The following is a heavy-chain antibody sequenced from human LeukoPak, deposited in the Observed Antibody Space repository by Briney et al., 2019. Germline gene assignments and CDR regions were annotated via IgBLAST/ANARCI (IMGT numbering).Heavy chain of an antibody. J-gene: IGHJ4*02. D-gene: IGHD2-2*01. CDR2: LSGSGGST. V-gene: IGHV3-23*01. CDR1: GFPLSNYA. CDR3: AKVFCTSISCPFDY. Sequence: PGGSLRLSCAASGFPLSNYAMSWVRHTPGKGLERLSALSGSGGSTYYEDSVKGRFTISRDNSKNTLYLQMNSLRAEDTAVYYCAKVFCTSISCPFDYWGQGTLVTVSS.